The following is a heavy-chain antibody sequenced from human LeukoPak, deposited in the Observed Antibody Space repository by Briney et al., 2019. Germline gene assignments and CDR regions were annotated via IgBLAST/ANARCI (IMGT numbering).Heavy chain of an antibody. CDR1: GFTFSDYY. J-gene: IGHJ4*02. D-gene: IGHD3-10*01. CDR2: ISSSSSYT. CDR3: AKTDLYGSGSYYPGY. V-gene: IGHV3-11*06. Sequence: GGSLRLSCAASGFTFSDYYMSWIRQAPGKGLEWVSYISSSSSYTNYADSVKGRFTISRDNTKNSVYLQMNSLRAEDTAVYYCAKTDLYGSGSYYPGYWGQGTLVTVSS.